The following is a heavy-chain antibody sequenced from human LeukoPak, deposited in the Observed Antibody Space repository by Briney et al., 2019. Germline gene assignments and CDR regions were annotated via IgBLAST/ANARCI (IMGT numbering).Heavy chain of an antibody. D-gene: IGHD6-25*01. J-gene: IGHJ4*02. Sequence: ASVTVSFKSSGYTFTIYGVSWVRQAPGQGLEWMGWISAYNGNTNNAQKLQGRVTITTDTSTSTAYMELRSLRSDDTAVYYCARDAGGHYFDYWGQGTLVTVSS. V-gene: IGHV1-18*01. CDR2: ISAYNGNT. CDR3: ARDAGGHYFDY. CDR1: GYTFTIYG.